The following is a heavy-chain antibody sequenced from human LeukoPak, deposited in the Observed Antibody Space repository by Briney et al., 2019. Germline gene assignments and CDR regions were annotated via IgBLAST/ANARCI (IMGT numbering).Heavy chain of an antibody. V-gene: IGHV1-2*04. CDR3: AREGGYDSSGYYGMDV. CDR2: INPNSGGT. D-gene: IGHD3-22*01. Sequence: ASVKVSCKASGYTFTGYYMHWVRQAPGQGLEWMGWINPNSGGTNYAQKFQGWVTMTRDTSISTAYMELSRLRSDDTAVYYCAREGGYDSSGYYGMDVWGQGTTVTVSS. CDR1: GYTFTGYY. J-gene: IGHJ6*02.